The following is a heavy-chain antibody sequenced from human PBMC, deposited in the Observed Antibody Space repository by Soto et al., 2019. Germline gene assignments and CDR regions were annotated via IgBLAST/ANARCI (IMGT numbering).Heavy chain of an antibody. CDR1: GGTFSSYA. V-gene: IGHV1-69*12. D-gene: IGHD7-27*01. CDR3: AGSGGTELGDLLEL. CDR2: IIPIFGTA. J-gene: IGHJ4*02. Sequence: QVQLVQSGAEVKKPGSSVKVSCKASGGTFSSYAISWVRQAPGQGLEWMGGIIPIFGTANYAQKFQGRVTITAEESTRTAYMELRRLRSEDTAVYYCAGSGGTELGDLLELWGQGTLVTVSS.